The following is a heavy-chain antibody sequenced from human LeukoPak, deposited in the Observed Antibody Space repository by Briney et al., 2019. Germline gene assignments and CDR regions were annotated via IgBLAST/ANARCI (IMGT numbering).Heavy chain of an antibody. Sequence: GGSLRLSCTASGFXFGDYAISWFRQAPGKGLEWVGFIRSKPYGGTTEYAASVKGRFTISRDESKSIPYLQMHSLKTEDTAVYYCTRNIWCDYWGQGTLVTVSS. CDR1: GFXFGDYA. CDR2: IRSKPYGGTT. J-gene: IGHJ4*02. CDR3: TRNIWCDY. V-gene: IGHV3-49*03. D-gene: IGHD4/OR15-4a*01.